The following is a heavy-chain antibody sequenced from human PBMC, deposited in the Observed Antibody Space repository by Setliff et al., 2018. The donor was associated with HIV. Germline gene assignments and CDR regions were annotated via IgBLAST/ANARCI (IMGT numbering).Heavy chain of an antibody. D-gene: IGHD3-3*01. Sequence: KPSETLSLTCAVYGGSFSDYYWSWIRQPPGKGLEWIGEINHSGSTNYNASLKSRVIISGDTSKKQFSLRLSSVTVADTAVYYCAGDRRSIFGVDTKNWFDPWGQGTLVTVSS. V-gene: IGHV4-34*01. J-gene: IGHJ5*02. CDR1: GGSFSDYY. CDR2: INHSGST. CDR3: AGDRRSIFGVDTKNWFDP.